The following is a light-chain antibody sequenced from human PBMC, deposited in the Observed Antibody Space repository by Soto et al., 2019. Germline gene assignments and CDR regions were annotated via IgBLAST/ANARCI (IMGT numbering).Light chain of an antibody. V-gene: IGLV2-14*01. J-gene: IGLJ1*01. CDR3: SSYTSSSTLYV. CDR1: SSDDGGYNY. CDR2: DVS. Sequence: QSALTQPASVSGSPGLSITISRTGTSSDDGGYNYVSWYQQHPGKAPKLMIYDVSNRPSGVSNRFSGSKSGNTASLTISGLQAEDEADYYCSSYTSSSTLYVFGTGTKVTVL.